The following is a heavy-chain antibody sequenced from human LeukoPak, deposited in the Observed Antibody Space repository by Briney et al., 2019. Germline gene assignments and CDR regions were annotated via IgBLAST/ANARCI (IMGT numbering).Heavy chain of an antibody. CDR3: ARGTPVPAATPYYFDY. V-gene: IGHV3-66*01. D-gene: IGHD2-2*01. Sequence: GGSLRLSCAASGFTVSSNYMSWVRQAPGKGLEWVSVIYSGGSTYYADSVKGRFTISRDNSKNTLYLQMNSLRAEDTAVYFCARGTPVPAATPYYFDYWGQETLVTVSS. CDR2: IYSGGST. J-gene: IGHJ4*02. CDR1: GFTVSSNY.